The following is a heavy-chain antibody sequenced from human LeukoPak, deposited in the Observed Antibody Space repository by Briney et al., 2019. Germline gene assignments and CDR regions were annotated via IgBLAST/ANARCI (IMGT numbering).Heavy chain of an antibody. Sequence: GGSLRLSCAASGLTISDNYMSWVRQAPGKGLECVSVIYSGGSTYYADSVKGRFTISRDNSKNTLYLQMNSLRAEDTAVYYCARDYPTFDFWSGTSDNWFDPWGQGTLVTVSS. J-gene: IGHJ5*02. CDR1: GLTISDNY. D-gene: IGHD3-3*01. V-gene: IGHV3-53*05. CDR3: ARDYPTFDFWSGTSDNWFDP. CDR2: IYSGGST.